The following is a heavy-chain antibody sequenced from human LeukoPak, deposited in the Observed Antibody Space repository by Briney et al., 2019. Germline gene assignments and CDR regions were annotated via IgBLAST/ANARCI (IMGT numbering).Heavy chain of an antibody. CDR3: VRYSNSCYDP. D-gene: IGHD5-12*01. CDR1: GFTFNICA. V-gene: IGHV3-64D*06. CDR2: ISTDGRGT. Sequence: PGGSLRLSCSASGFTFNICAMHWVRQAPGTGLEYVSAISTDGRGTYYADSVKGRFTISRDNSKNALYLQMSSLRPEDTAIYYCVRYSNSCYDPWGQGTLVTVSS. J-gene: IGHJ5*02.